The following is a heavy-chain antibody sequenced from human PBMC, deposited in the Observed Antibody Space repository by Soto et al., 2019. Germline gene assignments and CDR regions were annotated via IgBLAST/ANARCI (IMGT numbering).Heavy chain of an antibody. CDR1: GFNFSTYW. V-gene: IGHV3-74*01. J-gene: IGHJ4*02. Sequence: EVHLVESGGGLVQPGGCLRLSCATSGFNFSTYWVHWVRQVPGKGLVLVSRINSDGTITDYADSVKGRFTTSRDNAKKTLYLEVNSLRADDTAIYYCTRDGGGRYYGGFDNWGQGTLVTVSS. CDR3: TRDGGGRYYGGFDN. D-gene: IGHD1-26*01. CDR2: INSDGTIT.